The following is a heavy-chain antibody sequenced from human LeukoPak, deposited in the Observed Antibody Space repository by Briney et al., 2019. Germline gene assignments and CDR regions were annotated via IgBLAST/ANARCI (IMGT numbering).Heavy chain of an antibody. CDR3: ARGGSTYSSY. V-gene: IGHV3-74*01. CDR2: INSDGSSR. J-gene: IGHJ4*02. D-gene: IGHD5-18*01. CDR1: GFIFSSFW. Sequence: GGSLRLSCAASGFIFSSFWMHWVRQAPGKGLVWVSHINSDGSSRSYADSVKGRFTISRDNAKNTLYLQMNSLRAEDTAVYFCARGGSTYSSYWGQGALVTVSS.